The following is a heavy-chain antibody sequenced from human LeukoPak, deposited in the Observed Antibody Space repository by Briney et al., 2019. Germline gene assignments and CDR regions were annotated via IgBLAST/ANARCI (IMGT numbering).Heavy chain of an antibody. CDR2: INNSGGRT. CDR3: GRDLGWASEY. D-gene: IGHD3/OR15-3a*01. V-gene: IGHV3-23*01. J-gene: IGHJ4*02. CDR1: GFTFSKYD. Sequence: PGGSLRLSCAASGFTFSKYDMSWVRQGPGKGPEWVSGINNSGGRTYYADSVKGRFTISRDNSKNTLYLQMNSLRAEDTAVYYCGRDLGWASEYWGQGTLVTVSS.